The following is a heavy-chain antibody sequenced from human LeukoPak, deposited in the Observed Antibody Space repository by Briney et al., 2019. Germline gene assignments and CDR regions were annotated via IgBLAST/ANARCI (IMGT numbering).Heavy chain of an antibody. J-gene: IGHJ3*02. CDR2: ISAYNGNT. V-gene: IGHV1-18*01. CDR1: GYTFTSYG. D-gene: IGHD4-17*01. Sequence: ASVKVSCKASGYTFTSYGISWVRQAPGQGLEWMGWISAYNGNTDYAQKLQGRVTMTTDTSTSTAYMELKSLRSDDTAVYYCARDYVLRSDAFDIWGQGTMVTVSS. CDR3: ARDYVLRSDAFDI.